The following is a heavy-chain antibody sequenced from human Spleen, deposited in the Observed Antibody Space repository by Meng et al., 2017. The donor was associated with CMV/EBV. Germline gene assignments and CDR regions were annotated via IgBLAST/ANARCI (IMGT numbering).Heavy chain of an antibody. CDR2: IYRDGRT. CDR3: AKDDSAYFDFRSGYSTPPDY. CDR1: GFTVSSNY. J-gene: IGHJ4*02. Sequence: GGSLRLSCAASGFTVSSNYMSWVRQAPGKGLEWVSVIYRDGRTYSADSVKGRFTISRDNSKNVLYLQMNSLRVADTAVYYCAKDDSAYFDFRSGYSTPPDYWGQGTLVTVSS. D-gene: IGHD3-3*01. V-gene: IGHV3-53*05.